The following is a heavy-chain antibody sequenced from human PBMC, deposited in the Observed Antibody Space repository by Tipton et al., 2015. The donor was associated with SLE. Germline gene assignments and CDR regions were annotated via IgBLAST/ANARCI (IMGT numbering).Heavy chain of an antibody. J-gene: IGHJ4*02. V-gene: IGHV4-34*12. CDR2: IIHSGVT. Sequence: TLSLTCAVYGESFNGYFWTWIRQPPGKGLEWIAEIIHSGVTNYNPSLRSRVTISVDMSKNQVSLKLSSVTAADTAVYYCARERIGATEGRGYDYWGQGTPVTVSS. CDR1: GESFNGYF. CDR3: ARERIGATEGRGYDY. D-gene: IGHD6-25*01.